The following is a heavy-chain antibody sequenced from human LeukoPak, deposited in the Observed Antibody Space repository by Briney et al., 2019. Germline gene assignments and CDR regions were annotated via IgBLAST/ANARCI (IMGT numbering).Heavy chain of an antibody. CDR2: INTDGSST. CDR1: GFTFSSYW. Sequence: GGSLRLSCAASGFTFSSYWMHWVRQAPGKGLVWVSRINTDGSSTSYADSVKGQFTISRDNAKNTLYLQMNSLRAEDTAVYYCARVAAGPHRTDAFDIWGQGTMVTVSS. J-gene: IGHJ3*02. CDR3: ARVAAGPHRTDAFDI. D-gene: IGHD6-13*01. V-gene: IGHV3-74*01.